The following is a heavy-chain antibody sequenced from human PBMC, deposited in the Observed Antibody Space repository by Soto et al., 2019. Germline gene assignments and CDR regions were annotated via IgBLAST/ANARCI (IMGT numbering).Heavy chain of an antibody. V-gene: IGHV4-34*01. CDR3: ARGSIAAAGCYFDY. CDR1: GGSFSGYY. D-gene: IGHD6-13*01. CDR2: INHSGST. J-gene: IGHJ4*02. Sequence: PSETLSLTCAVYGGSFSGYYWSWIRQPPGKGLEWIGEINHSGSTNYNPSLKSRVTISVDTSKNQFSLKLSSVTAADTAVYYCARGSIAAAGCYFDYWGQGTLVTVSS.